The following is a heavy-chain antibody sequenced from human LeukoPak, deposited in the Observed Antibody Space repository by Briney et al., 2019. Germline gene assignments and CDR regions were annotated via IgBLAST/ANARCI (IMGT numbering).Heavy chain of an antibody. Sequence: SETLSLTCTVSGGSISSSSYYWGWNRQPPGKGLEWIGSIYYSGSTYYNPSLKSRVTISVDTSKNQFSLKLSSVTAADAAVYYCARGGYYGSGNDFRFDPWGQGTLVTVSS. J-gene: IGHJ5*02. V-gene: IGHV4-39*07. CDR1: GGSISSSSYY. CDR2: IYYSGST. CDR3: ARGGYYGSGNDFRFDP. D-gene: IGHD3-10*01.